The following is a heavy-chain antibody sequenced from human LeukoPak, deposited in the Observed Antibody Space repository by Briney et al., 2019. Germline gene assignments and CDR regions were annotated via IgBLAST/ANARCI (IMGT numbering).Heavy chain of an antibody. D-gene: IGHD3-9*01. CDR3: AKGGTKYYDILTAKGYYFDY. CDR1: GFTVSSNY. Sequence: PGGSLRLSCAASGFTVSSNYMSWVRQAPGKGLEWVSVIYSGGSTYYADSVKGRFTISRDNSKNTLYLQMNSLRADDTALYYCAKGGTKYYDILTAKGYYFDYWGQGSLVTVSS. V-gene: IGHV3-66*01. J-gene: IGHJ4*02. CDR2: IYSGGST.